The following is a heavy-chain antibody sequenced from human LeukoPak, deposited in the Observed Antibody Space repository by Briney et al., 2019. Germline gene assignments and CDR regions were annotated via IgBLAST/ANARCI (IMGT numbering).Heavy chain of an antibody. CDR2: INPNSGGT. CDR1: GYTFTVYY. Sequence: GSVKVSCKASGYTFTVYYMHWVRQAPGQGLGWMGRINPNSGGTNYAQKFQGRVTMTRDTSISTAYMELSRLRSDDTAVYYCARATLKTVAGLRYWGQGTLVTVSS. CDR3: ARATLKTVAGLRY. J-gene: IGHJ4*02. D-gene: IGHD6-19*01. V-gene: IGHV1-2*06.